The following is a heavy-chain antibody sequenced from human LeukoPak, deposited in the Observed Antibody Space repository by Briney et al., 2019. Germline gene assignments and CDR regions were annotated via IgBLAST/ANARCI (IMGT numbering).Heavy chain of an antibody. CDR3: ASFRITIFGVVIIGHYGMDV. CDR2: ISSSGSTI. V-gene: IGHV3-48*03. D-gene: IGHD3-3*01. J-gene: IGHJ6*02. Sequence: GGSLRLSCAASGFTFSSYEMNWVRQAPGKGLEWVSYISSSGSTIYYADSVKGRFTISRDNAKNSLYLQMNSLRAEDTAVYYCASFRITIFGVVIIGHYGMDVWGQGTTVTVSS. CDR1: GFTFSSYE.